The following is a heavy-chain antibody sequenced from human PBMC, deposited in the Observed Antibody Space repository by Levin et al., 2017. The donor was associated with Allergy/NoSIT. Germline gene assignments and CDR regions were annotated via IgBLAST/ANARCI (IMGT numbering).Heavy chain of an antibody. V-gene: IGHV3-11*01. J-gene: IGHJ4*02. D-gene: IGHD4-11*01. Sequence: SGGSLRLSCAASGFTFSDYYMSWIRQTPRKGLEWVSYISNSGRTIYYADSVRGRFTISRDNAKNSLYLQMNSLRAEDTAVYYCARGLQWPDYWGQGTLVTVSS. CDR1: GFTFSDYY. CDR3: ARGLQWPDY. CDR2: ISNSGRTI.